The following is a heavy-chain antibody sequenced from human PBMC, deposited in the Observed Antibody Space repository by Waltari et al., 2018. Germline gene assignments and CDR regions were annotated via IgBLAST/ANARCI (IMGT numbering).Heavy chain of an antibody. J-gene: IGHJ4*02. CDR2: ISASNGNP. D-gene: IGHD3-10*01. CDR3: ARELYGSYIEY. CDR1: GYRFTSYG. Sequence: QVQLVQSGGEVKKPGASVQVSCKASGYRFTSYGISWVRQAPGRGLEWMGWISASNGNPNYAQRLQGRITLTSDTSTSTAYMELRSLRSDDTAVYYCARELYGSYIEYWGQGTPVTVSS. V-gene: IGHV1-18*01.